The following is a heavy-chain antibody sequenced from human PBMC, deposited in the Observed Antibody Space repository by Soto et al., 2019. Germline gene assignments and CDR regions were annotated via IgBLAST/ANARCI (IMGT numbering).Heavy chain of an antibody. D-gene: IGHD6-13*01. V-gene: IGHV6-1*01. J-gene: IGHJ6*02. CDR3: ARATIAAAGTNYYYGMDV. CDR1: GDSVSSNSAA. Sequence: RSLTCAISGDSVSSNSAAWNWIRQSPSRGLEWLGRTYYRSKWYNDYAVSVKSRITINPDTSKNQFSLQLNSVTPEDTAVYYCARATIAAAGTNYYYGMDVWGQGTTVTVSS. CDR2: TYYRSKWYN.